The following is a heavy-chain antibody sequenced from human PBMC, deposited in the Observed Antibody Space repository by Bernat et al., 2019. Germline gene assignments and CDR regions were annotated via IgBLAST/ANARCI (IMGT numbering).Heavy chain of an antibody. J-gene: IGHJ6*03. CDR2: ISYDGSNK. CDR1: GFTFSSYG. Sequence: VQLVESGGGLVQPGGSLRLSCAASGFTFSSYGMHWVRQAPGKGLEWVAVISYDGSNKYYADSVKGRFTISRDNSKNTLYLQMNSLRAEDTAVYYCAKAGGRYCTGGVCYYYYYMDVWGKGTTVTVSS. D-gene: IGHD2-8*02. CDR3: AKAGGRYCTGGVCYYYYYMDV. V-gene: IGHV3-30*18.